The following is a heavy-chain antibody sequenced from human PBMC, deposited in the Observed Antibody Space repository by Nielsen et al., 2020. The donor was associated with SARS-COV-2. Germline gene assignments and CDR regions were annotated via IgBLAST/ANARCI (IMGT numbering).Heavy chain of an antibody. CDR2: IYYSGST. CDR3: ARDRGLGREGATYYYYAMDV. D-gene: IGHD1-26*01. J-gene: IGHJ6*02. Sequence: WIRQPPGKGLEWIGYIYYSGSTYYNPSLKSRVTIPVETSKSQFSLKLSSVTAADTAVYYCARDRGLGREGATYYYYAMDVWGQGTTVTVSS. V-gene: IGHV4-30-4*01.